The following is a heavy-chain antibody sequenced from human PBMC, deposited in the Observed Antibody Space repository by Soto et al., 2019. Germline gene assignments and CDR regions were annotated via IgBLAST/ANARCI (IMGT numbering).Heavy chain of an antibody. CDR1: GYTFTSYG. D-gene: IGHD3-3*01. CDR2: ISAYNGNT. Sequence: ASVKVSCKASGYTFTSYGISWVRQAPGQGLEWMGWISAYNGNTNYAQKLQGRVTMTTDTSTSTAYMELRSLRSDDTAVYYCARDRDFWTGYLPENYFDYWGQGTLVTVSS. J-gene: IGHJ4*02. V-gene: IGHV1-18*04. CDR3: ARDRDFWTGYLPENYFDY.